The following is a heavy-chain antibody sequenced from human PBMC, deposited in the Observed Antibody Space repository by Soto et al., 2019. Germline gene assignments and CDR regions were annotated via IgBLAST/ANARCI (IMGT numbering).Heavy chain of an antibody. CDR1: GGTFSSYT. D-gene: IGHD2-2*01. Sequence: QVQLVQSGAEVKKPGSSVKVSCKASGGTFSSYTISCVRQAPGQGLEWMGRIIPILGIANYAQKFQGRVTITADKSTSTAYMELSSLRSEDTAVYYCARDQNRYCSSTSCYDRNYNWFDPWGQGTLVTVSS. J-gene: IGHJ5*02. CDR2: IIPILGIA. V-gene: IGHV1-69*08. CDR3: ARDQNRYCSSTSCYDRNYNWFDP.